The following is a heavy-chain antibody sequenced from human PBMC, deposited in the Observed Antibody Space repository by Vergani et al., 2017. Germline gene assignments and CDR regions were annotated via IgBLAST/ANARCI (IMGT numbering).Heavy chain of an antibody. V-gene: IGHV1-69*06. Sequence: QVQLVQSGAEVKKPGSSVKVSCKASGGTFSSYAISWVRQAPGQGLEWMGGIIPIFGTANYAQKVQGRVTMTTDTSTNTSYMELRSLTSADTAVYYCARVTYYGMDVWGQGTTVTVSS. CDR1: GGTFSSYA. CDR2: IIPIFGTA. J-gene: IGHJ6*02. CDR3: ARVTYYGMDV.